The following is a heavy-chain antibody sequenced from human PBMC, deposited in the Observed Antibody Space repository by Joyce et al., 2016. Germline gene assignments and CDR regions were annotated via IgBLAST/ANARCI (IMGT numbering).Heavy chain of an antibody. D-gene: IGHD2-2*01. V-gene: IGHV3-15*01. CDR1: GFSFRKAW. Sequence: EVQLVESGGGLVKPGGSLRLSCAASGFSFRKAWVTGVRQATGKGLAGVGRVKSKSQGGTKDYAAPVKGRFTISRDDSRDTAYLQMNSLKSEDTGVYFCVTGLCIGTACHWDDAFDVWGQGTMVTVSS. CDR3: VTGLCIGTACHWDDAFDV. CDR2: VKSKSQGGTK. J-gene: IGHJ3*01.